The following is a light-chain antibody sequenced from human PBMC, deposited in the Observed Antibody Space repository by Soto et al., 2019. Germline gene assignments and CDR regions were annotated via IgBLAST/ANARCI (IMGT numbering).Light chain of an antibody. V-gene: IGLV2-14*01. J-gene: IGLJ1*01. Sequence: QSALTQPASVSGSPGQSITISCTGTSSDVGGYNYVSWYQQHTGKAPKLMIYDVSNRYSGVSNRLSGSKSGNTASLTISGLQAEDEADYYCSSYTSSSTLLYVFGTGTQVTGL. CDR3: SSYTSSSTLLYV. CDR2: DVS. CDR1: SSDVGGYNY.